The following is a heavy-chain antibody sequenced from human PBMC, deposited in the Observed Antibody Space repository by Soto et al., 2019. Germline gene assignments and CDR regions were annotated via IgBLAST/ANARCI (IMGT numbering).Heavy chain of an antibody. J-gene: IGHJ6*02. Sequence: SETLSLTCAAYGGSFSGYYWSWIRQPPGKGLEWIGEINHSGSTNYNPSLKNRVTISVDTSKNQFSLKLSSVTAADTAVYYCATLGYCSSTSCYGTYYGMDVWGQGTTVTVSS. CDR3: ATLGYCSSTSCYGTYYGMDV. V-gene: IGHV4-34*01. D-gene: IGHD2-2*01. CDR2: INHSGST. CDR1: GGSFSGYY.